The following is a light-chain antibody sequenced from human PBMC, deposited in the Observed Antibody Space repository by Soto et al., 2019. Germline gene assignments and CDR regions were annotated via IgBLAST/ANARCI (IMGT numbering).Light chain of an antibody. V-gene: IGKV3-20*01. J-gene: IGKJ3*01. Sequence: ELVMTQSPATLSVSPGERATLSCRASQRFSTNVAWYQQKPGQAPRLLIYGTSSRATGIPDRFSGSGSGTDFTLTISRLEPEDFAVYYCQHYGSSFTFGPGTKVDIK. CDR1: QRFSTN. CDR3: QHYGSSFT. CDR2: GTS.